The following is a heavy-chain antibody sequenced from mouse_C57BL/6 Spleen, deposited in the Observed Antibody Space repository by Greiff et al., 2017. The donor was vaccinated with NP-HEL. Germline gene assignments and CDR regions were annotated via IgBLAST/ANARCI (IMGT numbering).Heavy chain of an antibody. Sequence: EVQGVESGGDLVKPGGSLKLSCAASGFTFSSYGMSWVRQTPDKRLEWVATISSGGSYTYYPDSVKGRFTISRDNAKNTLYLQMSSLKSEDTAMYYCVGDYGSSYGEGYYAMDYWGQGTSVTVSS. CDR3: VGDYGSSYGEGYYAMDY. CDR1: GFTFSSYG. CDR2: ISSGGSYT. J-gene: IGHJ4*01. V-gene: IGHV5-6*01. D-gene: IGHD1-1*01.